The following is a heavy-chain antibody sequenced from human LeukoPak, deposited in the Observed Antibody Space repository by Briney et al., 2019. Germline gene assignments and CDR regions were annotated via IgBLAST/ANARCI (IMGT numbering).Heavy chain of an antibody. D-gene: IGHD3-10*01. V-gene: IGHV4-59*01. Sequence: SETLSLTCTVSGGSISSYYWTWIRQPPEKGLEWIGYIYYSGSTNYNPSLKSRVTISVDTSKNQFSLKLSSVTAADAAVYYCARAYYYGSGSYWYFDLWGRGTLVTVSS. CDR3: ARAYYYGSGSYWYFDL. CDR2: IYYSGST. CDR1: GGSISSYY. J-gene: IGHJ2*01.